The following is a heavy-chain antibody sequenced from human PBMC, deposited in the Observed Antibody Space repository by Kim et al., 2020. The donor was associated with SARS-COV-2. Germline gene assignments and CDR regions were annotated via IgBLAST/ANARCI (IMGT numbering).Heavy chain of an antibody. CDR3: AREQYSSSWFNGWFDP. J-gene: IGHJ5*02. D-gene: IGHD6-13*01. CDR2: IYYSGST. Sequence: SETLSLTCTVSGSSISSYYWSWIRQPPGKGLEWIGYIYYSGSTNYNPSLKSRVTISVDTSKNQFSLKLSSVTAADTAVYYCAREQYSSSWFNGWFDPWGQGTLVTVSS. CDR1: GSSISSYY. V-gene: IGHV4-59*01.